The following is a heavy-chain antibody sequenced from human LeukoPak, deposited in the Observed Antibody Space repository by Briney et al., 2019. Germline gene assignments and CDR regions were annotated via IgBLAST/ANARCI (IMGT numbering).Heavy chain of an antibody. CDR1: GGSISSSSYY. J-gene: IGHJ4*02. V-gene: IGHV4-39*01. CDR3: ASFRGEVEISMIVVAVDH. D-gene: IGHD3-22*01. CDR2: IYYSGST. Sequence: SETLSLTCTVSGGSISSSSYYWGWIRQPPGKGLEWIGSIYYSGSTYYNPSLKSRVTISVDTSKTQISLKLGSVTAADTAVYYCASFRGEVEISMIVVAVDHWGQGTLVTVSS.